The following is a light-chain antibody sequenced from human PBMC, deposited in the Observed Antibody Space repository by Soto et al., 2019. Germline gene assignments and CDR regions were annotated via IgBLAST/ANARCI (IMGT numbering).Light chain of an antibody. CDR2: LGS. CDR1: QSLLDSSGYNY. J-gene: IGKJ4*01. CDR3: MQRLQTPLT. V-gene: IGKV2-28*01. Sequence: DIVMTQSPLSLPVTPGEPASISCRSSQSLLDSSGYNYLDWYLQKPGQPPQLLIYLGSNRAPGAPDRFSRSGSGTEFTLKISRVEAEDVGIYYCMQRLQTPLTFGGGTKVEIK.